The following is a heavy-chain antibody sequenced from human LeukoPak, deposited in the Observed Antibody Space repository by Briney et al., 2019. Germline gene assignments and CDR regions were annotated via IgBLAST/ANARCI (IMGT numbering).Heavy chain of an antibody. V-gene: IGHV1-2*04. CDR3: ARGGFSGYESAYYYYGMGV. CDR2: INPNSGGT. CDR1: GYTFTGYY. D-gene: IGHD5-12*01. J-gene: IGHJ6*02. Sequence: ASVKVSCKASGYTFTGYYMHWVRQAPGQGLEWMGWINPNSGGTNYAQKFQDWVTLTRDTSISTAYMELSRLRSDDTAVYYCARGGFSGYESAYYYYGMGVWGRGTTVTVSS.